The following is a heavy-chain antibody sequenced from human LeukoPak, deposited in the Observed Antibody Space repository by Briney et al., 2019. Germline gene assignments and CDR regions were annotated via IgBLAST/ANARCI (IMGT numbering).Heavy chain of an antibody. D-gene: IGHD1-26*01. CDR2: IYYSGST. CDR1: GGSISSGGYY. J-gene: IGHJ4*02. V-gene: IGHV4-31*02. Sequence: SASLSLTCTVSGGSISSGGYYCSWIRQHPGKGLEWIGYIYYSGSTYYNPSLKSRVTISVDTSKNQFSLKLSSVTAADTAVYYCAREDRGRADYWGQGTLVTVSS. CDR3: AREDRGRADY.